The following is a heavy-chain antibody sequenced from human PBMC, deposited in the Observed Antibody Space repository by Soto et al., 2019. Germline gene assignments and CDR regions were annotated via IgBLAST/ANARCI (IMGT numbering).Heavy chain of an antibody. D-gene: IGHD3-10*01. Sequence: SETLSLTCDVSGDTISTGCYTWAWIRQPPGKALEWIGHTYYSGSTYYNPSLKSRVTISVDTSKNQFSLKLSSVTAADTAVYYCARTYYYGSGSYRRFDYWGQGTLVTVSS. CDR2: TYYSGST. J-gene: IGHJ4*02. CDR3: ARTYYYGSGSYRRFDY. V-gene: IGHV4-30-2*03. CDR1: GDTISTGCYT.